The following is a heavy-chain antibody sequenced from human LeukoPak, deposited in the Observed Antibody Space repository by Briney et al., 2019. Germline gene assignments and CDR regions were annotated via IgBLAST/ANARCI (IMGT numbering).Heavy chain of an antibody. J-gene: IGHJ4*02. CDR2: ISGSGGST. Sequence: VGSLRLSCAASGFTFSSYAMTWVRQAPGKGLEWVSAISGSGGSTYYTDSVKGRFTISRDNSKNTLYLQMNSLRAEDTAVYYCAKDRAAPLPQGNFDYWGQGTLVTVSS. CDR3: AKDRAAPLPQGNFDY. CDR1: GFTFSSYA. D-gene: IGHD6-13*01. V-gene: IGHV3-23*01.